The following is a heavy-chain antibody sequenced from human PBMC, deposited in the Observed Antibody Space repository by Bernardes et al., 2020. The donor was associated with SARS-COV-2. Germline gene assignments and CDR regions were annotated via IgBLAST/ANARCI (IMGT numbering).Heavy chain of an antibody. Sequence: GGPLRLLCRACGFTFSSYWMSWVHQAPGKGLEWVANIKQDGSDRYYVDSVKGRFTVSRDNAKNTLYLQMNSLRVEDTALYYCARDLDSGMDVWGQGTTVTVSS. V-gene: IGHV3-7*01. CDR3: ARDLDSGMDV. J-gene: IGHJ6*02. CDR2: IKQDGSDR. CDR1: GFTFSSYW.